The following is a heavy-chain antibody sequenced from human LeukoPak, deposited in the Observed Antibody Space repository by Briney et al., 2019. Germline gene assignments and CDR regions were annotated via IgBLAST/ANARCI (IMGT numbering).Heavy chain of an antibody. CDR1: GFIFSTSW. J-gene: IGHJ4*02. CDR3: ARDGQSYCSSTSCYFAY. CDR2: IKGDGSEK. V-gene: IGHV3-7*01. D-gene: IGHD2-2*01. Sequence: SGGSLRLSCAASGFIFSTSWMTLVRQAPGKGMEWVANIKGDGSEKYYEDSVKGRFTISRDNAKNSLYLQMTSLTDEDTAVYYCARDGQSYCSSTSCYFAYWGQGTLVTVSS.